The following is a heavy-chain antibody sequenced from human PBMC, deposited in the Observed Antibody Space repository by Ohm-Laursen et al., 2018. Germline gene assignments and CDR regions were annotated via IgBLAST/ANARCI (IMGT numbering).Heavy chain of an antibody. CDR2: IYTSGST. V-gene: IGHV4-4*07. D-gene: IGHD6-19*01. CDR3: ARMRFSSGWNDP. J-gene: IGHJ5*02. CDR1: GGSISSYY. Sequence: GTLSLTCTVSGGSISSYYWSWIRQPAGKGLEWIGRIYTSGSTNYNPSLKSRVTMSVDTSKNQFSLKLSSVTAADTAVYYCARMRFSSGWNDPWGQGTLVTVSS.